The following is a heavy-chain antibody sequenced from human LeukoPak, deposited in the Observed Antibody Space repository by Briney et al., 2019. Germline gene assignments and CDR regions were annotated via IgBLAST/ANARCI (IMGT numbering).Heavy chain of an antibody. J-gene: IGHJ4*02. CDR1: GFTFSSYA. V-gene: IGHV3-23*01. Sequence: PGGSLRLSCAASGFTFSSYAMNWVRQAPGKGLEWVSSISGSGGSTYYADSVKGRFTISRDNSKNTLSLQMNSLRAEDTAIYYCARDRVGATDYFDYWGQGTLVTVSS. CDR2: ISGSGGST. CDR3: ARDRVGATDYFDY. D-gene: IGHD1-26*01.